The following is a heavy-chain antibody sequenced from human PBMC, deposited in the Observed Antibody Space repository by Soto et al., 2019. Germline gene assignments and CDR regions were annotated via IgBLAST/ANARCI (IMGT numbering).Heavy chain of an antibody. J-gene: IGHJ6*02. CDR1: GGSISSYY. CDR2: IYYSGST. Sequence: QVQLQESGPGLVKPSETLSLTCTVSGGSISSYYWSWIRQPPGKGLEWIGYIYYSGSTNYNPSLKSRVTISVDTSKNQCSLKLSSVTAADTAVYYCAREGDSSSWYYYYGMEVWGQGTTVTVSS. V-gene: IGHV4-59*01. CDR3: AREGDSSSWYYYYGMEV. D-gene: IGHD6-13*01.